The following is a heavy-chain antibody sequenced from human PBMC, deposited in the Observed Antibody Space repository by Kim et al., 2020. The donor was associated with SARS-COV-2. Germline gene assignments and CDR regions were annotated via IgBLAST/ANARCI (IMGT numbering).Heavy chain of an antibody. V-gene: IGHV3-9*01. J-gene: IGHJ4*02. Sequence: EYEDAVKGRFTSSRDNAKSSLDLQMNSLRAEDTAFYYCVKARAPSMVNFDSWGQGTLVTVSS. CDR3: VKARAPSMVNFDS. D-gene: IGHD3-10*01.